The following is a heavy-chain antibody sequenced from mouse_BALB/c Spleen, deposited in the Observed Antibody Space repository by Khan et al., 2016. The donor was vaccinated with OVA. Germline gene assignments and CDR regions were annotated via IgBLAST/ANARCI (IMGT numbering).Heavy chain of an antibody. CDR3: AISKDNGRGLDAIDE. D-gene: IGHD1-1*01. CDR1: GYTFTSYW. Sequence: DLVKPGASVRLSCKASGYTFTSYWINWIKQRPGQGLEWIGRIAPGSGSDYYNDMFKCKATLTIDTSSSTAYIQVRSLSSEDSAVSCLAISKDNGRGLDAIDEEGQATSVTVSS. J-gene: IGHJ4*01. V-gene: IGHV1S41*01. CDR2: IAPGSGSD.